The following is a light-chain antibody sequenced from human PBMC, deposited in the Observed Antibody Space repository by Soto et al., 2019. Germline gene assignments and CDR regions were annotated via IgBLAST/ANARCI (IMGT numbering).Light chain of an antibody. J-gene: IGLJ1*01. V-gene: IGLV7-46*01. CDR2: DTA. Sequence: QAALTQEPSLTLSPGGTVTLTCGPSTGTVTSGHYPYWFQQKPGQAPRTLIYDTAKKHSWTPGRFSGSLLGGKAALTLSGAQPEDEADYSCLLAYNGPYVVGPGTKVTV. CDR1: TGTVTSGHY. CDR3: LLAYNGPYV.